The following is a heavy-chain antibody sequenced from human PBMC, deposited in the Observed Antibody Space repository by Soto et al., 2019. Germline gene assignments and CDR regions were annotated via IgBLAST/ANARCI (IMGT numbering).Heavy chain of an antibody. CDR1: GGSISSSSYY. V-gene: IGHV4-39*01. CDR2: IYYSGSP. J-gene: IGHJ5*02. Sequence: SETLSLTCTVSGGSISSSSYYWGWIRQPPGKGLEWIGSIYYSGSPYYNPSLKSRVTISVDTSKNQFSLKLSSVTAADTAVYYCARQNLTLNRYCSSTSCYLNWFDPWGQGTLVTVSS. D-gene: IGHD2-2*01. CDR3: ARQNLTLNRYCSSTSCYLNWFDP.